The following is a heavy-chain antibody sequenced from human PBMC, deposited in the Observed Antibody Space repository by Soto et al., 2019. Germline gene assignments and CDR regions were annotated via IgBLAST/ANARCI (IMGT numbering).Heavy chain of an antibody. CDR3: ARGLRVWYIKYYFDD. Sequence: SETLSLTCTVSGGSIWSGGYYWNWIRQHPGKGLEWIGYSYYSGSTNYNPSLKSRVTISVDTSKNQFSLKLSSVTAADTAVYYCARGLRVWYIKYYFDDWGQGTRVTVSS. D-gene: IGHD6-13*01. CDR2: SYYSGST. V-gene: IGHV4-31*03. J-gene: IGHJ4*02. CDR1: GGSIWSGGYY.